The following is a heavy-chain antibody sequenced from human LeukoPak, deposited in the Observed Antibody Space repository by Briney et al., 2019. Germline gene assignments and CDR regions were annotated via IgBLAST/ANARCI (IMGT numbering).Heavy chain of an antibody. J-gene: IGHJ4*02. V-gene: IGHV3-7*05. D-gene: IGHD3-22*01. Sequence: GSLRLPCSGSGLTLFNYWMTWVRQAPGKGLEWVANINQDGSEKNYVDSVKGRFTISRDNAKNSLYLEMNSLRAEDMGVYYCARDSRGYPYWGQGTLVTVSS. CDR3: ARDSRGYPY. CDR1: GLTLFNYW. CDR2: INQDGSEK.